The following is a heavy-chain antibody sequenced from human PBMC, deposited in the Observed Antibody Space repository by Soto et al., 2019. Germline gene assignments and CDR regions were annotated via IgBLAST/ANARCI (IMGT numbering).Heavy chain of an antibody. V-gene: IGHV4-59*10. Sequence: SETLSLTCAVYGGSLSGYYWSWIRQPAGKGLEWIGRIYTSGSTNYNPSLKSRVTMSVDTSKNQFSLKLSSVTAADTAVYYCASTLIAVAGTYYFDYWGQGTLVTVSS. CDR2: IYTSGST. CDR3: ASTLIAVAGTYYFDY. J-gene: IGHJ4*02. D-gene: IGHD6-19*01. CDR1: GGSLSGYY.